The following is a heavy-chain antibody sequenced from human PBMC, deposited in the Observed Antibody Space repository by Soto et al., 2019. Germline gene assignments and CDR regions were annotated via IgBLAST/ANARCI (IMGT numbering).Heavy chain of an antibody. CDR3: ARRGCRGGNCYTSHYSMDV. CDR1: GGSISSAYYY. J-gene: IGHJ6*02. Sequence: SETLSLTCTVSGGSISSAYYYWSWIRQPPGKGLEWIGYIYYSGSTYYNPSLESRVTISVDTSKNQFSLKLSSVTAADTAVYYCARRGCRGGNCYTSHYSMDVWAQGNKVTVSS. CDR2: IYYSGST. V-gene: IGHV4-30-4*01. D-gene: IGHD2-15*01.